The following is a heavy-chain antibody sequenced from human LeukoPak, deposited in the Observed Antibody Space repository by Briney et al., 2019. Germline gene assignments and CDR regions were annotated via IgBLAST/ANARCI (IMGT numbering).Heavy chain of an antibody. J-gene: IGHJ4*02. CDR1: GGSISSYY. V-gene: IGHV4-59*01. CDR2: IYYSGST. D-gene: IGHD3-3*01. Sequence: SETLSLTCTVSGGSISSYYWSWIRQPPGKGLEWIGYIYYSGSTNYNPSLKSQVTISVDTSKNQFSLKLSSVTAADTAVYYCARDVPDYDFWSGYYNRYFDYWGQGTLVTVSS. CDR3: ARDVPDYDFWSGYYNRYFDY.